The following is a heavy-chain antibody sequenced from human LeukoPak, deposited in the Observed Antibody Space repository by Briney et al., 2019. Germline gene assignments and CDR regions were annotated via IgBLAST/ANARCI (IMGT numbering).Heavy chain of an antibody. V-gene: IGHV3-7*05. CDR3: ARTQCISTRCSHYFDY. D-gene: IGHD2-2*01. CDR1: GFTFSSYW. J-gene: IGHJ4*02. CDR2: IKQDGNDK. Sequence: PGGSLRLSCAASGFTFSSYWMSWVRQAPGKGLEWVANIKQDGNDKYYVDSVKGRLTISRDNSKNSLYLQMNSLRAEDTAVYYCARTQCISTRCSHYFDYWGQGTLVTVSS.